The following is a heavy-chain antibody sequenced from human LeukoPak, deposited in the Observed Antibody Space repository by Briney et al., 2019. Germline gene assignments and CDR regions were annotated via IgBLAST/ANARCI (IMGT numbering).Heavy chain of an antibody. J-gene: IGHJ6*04. CDR1: GGSISSYY. CDR3: ARDSLWFGSGMDV. CDR2: IYYSGST. D-gene: IGHD3-10*01. V-gene: IGHV4-59*01. Sequence: SETLSLTCTVSGGSISSYYWSWVRQQPGKGLEWLGYIYYSGSTNYNPSLKSRVTISVDTSKNQFSLKLSSVTAADTAVYYCARDSLWFGSGMDVWRKGTTVTVSS.